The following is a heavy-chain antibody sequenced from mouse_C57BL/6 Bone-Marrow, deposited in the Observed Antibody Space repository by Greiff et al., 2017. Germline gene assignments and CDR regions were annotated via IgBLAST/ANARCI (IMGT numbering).Heavy chain of an antibody. CDR1: GYSFTGYY. J-gene: IGHJ2*01. CDR3: ARDYDYDGGY. V-gene: IGHV1-42*01. CDR2: INPSTGGT. Sequence: EVQLQESGPELVKPGASVKISCKASGYSFTGYYMNWVKQSPEKSLEWIGEINPSTGGTTYNQKFKAKATLTVDKSSSTAYMQLKSLTSEDSAVYYWARDYDYDGGYWGQGTTLTVSS. D-gene: IGHD2-4*01.